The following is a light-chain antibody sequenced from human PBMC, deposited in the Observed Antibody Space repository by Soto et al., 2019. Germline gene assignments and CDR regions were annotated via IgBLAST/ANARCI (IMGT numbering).Light chain of an antibody. J-gene: IGKJ1*01. CDR2: DAS. V-gene: IGKV3-11*01. CDR3: QQYNSYLWT. CDR1: QSVSRY. Sequence: EIVLTQSPATLSLSPGERATLSCRASQSVSRYLAWYQQIPGQAPRLLIYDASYRATGIPARFSGSGSGTDFTLTISSLQSEDFATYYCQQYNSYLWTFGQGTKVDIK.